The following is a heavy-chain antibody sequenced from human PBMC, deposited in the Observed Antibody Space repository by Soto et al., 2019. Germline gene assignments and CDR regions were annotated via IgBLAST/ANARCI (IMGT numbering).Heavy chain of an antibody. CDR1: GDIVSSNSAA. D-gene: IGHD6-6*01. V-gene: IGHV6-1*01. CDR3: ARDPARVYYYYGMDV. Sequence: PSQTLSLTFAISGDIVSSNSAAWNWIRQSPSRCLEWLVRTYYRSKWYNDYAVSLKSRITINPDTSKNQFSLQLNSVTPEDTAVYYCARDPARVYYYYGMDVWGQGTTVNVSS. CDR2: TYYRSKWYN. J-gene: IGHJ6*02.